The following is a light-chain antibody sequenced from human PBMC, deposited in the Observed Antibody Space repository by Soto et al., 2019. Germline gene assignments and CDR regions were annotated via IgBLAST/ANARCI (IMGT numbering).Light chain of an antibody. V-gene: IGLV2-14*01. J-gene: IGLJ3*02. Sequence: QSVLTQPASVSGSPGQSITISCTGTRSDVGGYNCVSWYQQHPGKVPKLLIYDVTHRPSWVSNRVSASKSANTPPQTISGLHAEDETNYSRSSYTSPNTKVYVEGTMVTV. CDR2: DVT. CDR1: RSDVGGYNC. CDR3: SSYTSPNTKV.